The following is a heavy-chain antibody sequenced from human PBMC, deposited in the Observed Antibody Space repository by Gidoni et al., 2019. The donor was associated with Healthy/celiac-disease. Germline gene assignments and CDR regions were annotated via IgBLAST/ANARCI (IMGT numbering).Heavy chain of an antibody. CDR2: ISYDGSNK. V-gene: IGHV3-30*04. CDR1: GFTFSSYA. CDR3: ARDRIWFGEANGMDV. J-gene: IGHJ6*02. Sequence: QVQLVESGGGVVQPGRSLRLSCAASGFTFSSYAMHWVRQAPGKGLEWVAVISYDGSNKYYADSVKGRFTISRDKSKNTLYLQMNSLRAEDTAVYYCARDRIWFGEANGMDVWGQGTTVTVSS. D-gene: IGHD3-10*01.